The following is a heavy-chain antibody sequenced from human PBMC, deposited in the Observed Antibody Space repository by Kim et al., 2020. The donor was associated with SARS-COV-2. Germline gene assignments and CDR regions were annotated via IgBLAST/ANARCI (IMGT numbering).Heavy chain of an antibody. V-gene: IGHV4-34*01. Sequence: SETLSLTCAVYGGSFSGYYWSWIRQPPGKGLEWIGEINHSGSTNYNPSLKSRVTISVDTSKNQFSLKLSSVTAADTAVYYCAGAVRADYDILTGYSGPGDWGQGTLVTVSS. J-gene: IGHJ4*02. D-gene: IGHD3-9*01. CDR2: INHSGST. CDR3: AGAVRADYDILTGYSGPGD. CDR1: GGSFSGYY.